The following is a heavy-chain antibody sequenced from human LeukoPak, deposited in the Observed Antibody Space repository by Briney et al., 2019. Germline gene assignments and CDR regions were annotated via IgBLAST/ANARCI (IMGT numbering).Heavy chain of an antibody. J-gene: IGHJ4*02. V-gene: IGHV4-59*01. Sequence: PSETLSLTCTVSGGSISSYCWSWIRQPPGKGLEWIGYIYYSGSTNYNPSLKSRVTISVDTSKNQFSLKLSSVTAADTAVYYCAREIVVVPAVVTYFDYWGQGTLVTVSS. CDR2: IYYSGST. D-gene: IGHD2-2*01. CDR3: AREIVVVPAVVTYFDY. CDR1: GGSISSYC.